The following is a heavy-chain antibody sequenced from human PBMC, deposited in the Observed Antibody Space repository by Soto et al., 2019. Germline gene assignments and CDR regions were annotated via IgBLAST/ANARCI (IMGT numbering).Heavy chain of an antibody. J-gene: IGHJ5*02. D-gene: IGHD6-13*01. V-gene: IGHV4-31*02. Sequence: LRLSCAASGFTFSSYAMSWIRQHPGKGLEWIGYIYYSGSTYYNPSLKSRVTISVDTSKNQFSLKLSSVTAADTAVYYCARALAAAGSNWFDPWGQGTLVTVSS. CDR1: GFTFSSYA. CDR3: ARALAAAGSNWFDP. CDR2: IYYSGST.